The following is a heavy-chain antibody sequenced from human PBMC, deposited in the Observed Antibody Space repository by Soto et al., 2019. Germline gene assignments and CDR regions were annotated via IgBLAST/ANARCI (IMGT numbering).Heavy chain of an antibody. D-gene: IGHD6-19*01. CDR3: VKRELWLVRLT. J-gene: IGHJ5*02. CDR2: VHYTGST. Sequence: QLQLQESGPRLVRPSETLSLTCTVSGASVNTDNYWGWVRQTPGKGLEWIGGVHYTGSTYYSSTLKSRVTIAMDTSKNQLSLNLRSVTAADTAMSCWVKRELWLVRLTWGQGTLVTVSS. V-gene: IGHV4-39*01. CDR1: GASVNTDNY.